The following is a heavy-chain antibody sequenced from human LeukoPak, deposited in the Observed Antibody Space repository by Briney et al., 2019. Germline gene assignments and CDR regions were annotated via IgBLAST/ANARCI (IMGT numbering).Heavy chain of an antibody. Sequence: GSLRLSCAASGFTFSNYNMNWVRQAPGKGLEWVSSISSSSSYIYYADSVKGRFTISRDNAKNSLYLQMNSLRAEDTAVYYCASEAAGPTAGYGMDVWGQGTTVTVSS. V-gene: IGHV3-21*01. CDR3: ASEAAGPTAGYGMDV. CDR1: GFTFSNYN. D-gene: IGHD6-13*01. CDR2: ISSSSSYI. J-gene: IGHJ6*02.